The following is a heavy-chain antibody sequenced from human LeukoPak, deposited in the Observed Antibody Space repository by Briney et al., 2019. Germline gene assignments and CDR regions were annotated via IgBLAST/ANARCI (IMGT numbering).Heavy chain of an antibody. Sequence: GGSLRLSCAASGFTFDDYAMHWVRQAPGKGLEWVSGISWNSGSIDYADSVKGRFTISRDNAKNSLYLQMNSLRVEDTALYGSTPGAREPWSPSPQYHYGMDVWGQGTTVTVSS. CDR3: TPGAREPWSPSPQYHYGMDV. D-gene: IGHD1-14*01. CDR2: ISWNSGSI. CDR1: GFTFDDYA. V-gene: IGHV3-9*01. J-gene: IGHJ6*02.